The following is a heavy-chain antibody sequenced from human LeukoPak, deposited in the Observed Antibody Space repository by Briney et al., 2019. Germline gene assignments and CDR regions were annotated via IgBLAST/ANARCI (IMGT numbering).Heavy chain of an antibody. CDR2: ISNGKT. Sequence: GGSLRLSCAASGFPFSTHAMSWVRQPPGNGLESVAAISNGKTYYADSARGRFAISRDDSTNTVYLHMNSLRDEDTALYHCVREAGYCAPVCVKTNWFDPWGQGTLVTVSS. CDR1: GFPFSTHA. J-gene: IGHJ5*02. V-gene: IGHV3-23*01. CDR3: VREAGYCAPVCVKTNWFDP. D-gene: IGHD2-15*01.